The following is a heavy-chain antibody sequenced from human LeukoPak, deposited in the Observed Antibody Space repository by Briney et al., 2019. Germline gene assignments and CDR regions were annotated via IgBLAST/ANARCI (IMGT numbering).Heavy chain of an antibody. CDR2: IIPILGIA. D-gene: IGHD6-13*01. V-gene: IGHV1-69*04. J-gene: IGHJ3*02. Sequence: SVKVSCKASGGTFSSYAISWVRQAPGQGLEWMGRIIPILGIANYAQKFQGRVTITADKSTSTAYMELSSLRSEDTAVYYCARHAIAAAGTRAFDIWGQGTMVTVSS. CDR3: ARHAIAAAGTRAFDI. CDR1: GGTFSSYA.